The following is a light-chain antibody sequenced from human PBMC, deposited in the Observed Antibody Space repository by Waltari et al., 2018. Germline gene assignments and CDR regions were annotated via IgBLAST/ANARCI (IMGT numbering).Light chain of an antibody. Sequence: QSVLTQPPSVSAAPGQKVTISCSGSSPTIGNDYVSWYQQLPGTAPKLFIYENNKRPSGIPDRFSGSKSGTSATLGITGLQTGDEADYYCGTWDTSLSALIFGGGTKLTVL. CDR2: ENN. J-gene: IGLJ2*01. V-gene: IGLV1-51*02. CDR3: GTWDTSLSALI. CDR1: SPTIGNDY.